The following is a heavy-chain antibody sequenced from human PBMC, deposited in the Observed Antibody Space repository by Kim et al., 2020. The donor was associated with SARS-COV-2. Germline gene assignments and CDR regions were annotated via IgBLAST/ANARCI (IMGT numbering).Heavy chain of an antibody. CDR1: GGSISSSSYY. Sequence: SETLSLTCTVSGGSISSSSYYWGWIRQPPGKGLEWIGSIYYSGSTYYNPSLKSRVTISVDTSKNQFSLKLSSVTAADTAVYYWARTPYYYDSSGYYTYFDYWGQGTLVTVSS. V-gene: IGHV4-39*01. CDR2: IYYSGST. J-gene: IGHJ4*02. CDR3: ARTPYYYDSSGYYTYFDY. D-gene: IGHD3-22*01.